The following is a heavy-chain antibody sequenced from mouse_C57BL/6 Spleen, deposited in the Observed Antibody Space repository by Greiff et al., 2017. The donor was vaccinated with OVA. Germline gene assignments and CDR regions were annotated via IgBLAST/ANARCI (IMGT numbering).Heavy chain of an antibody. J-gene: IGHJ3*01. CDR1: GYTFTSYD. CDR2: IYPRDGRT. V-gene: IGHV1-85*01. Sequence: QVQLKESGPELVKPGASVKLSCKASGYTFTSYDINWVKQRPGQGLEWIGWIYPRDGRTKYNEKFKGKATLTVDTSSSTAYMELHSLTSEDSAVYFCARFDGYYGFAYWGQGTLVTVAA. D-gene: IGHD2-3*01. CDR3: ARFDGYYGFAY.